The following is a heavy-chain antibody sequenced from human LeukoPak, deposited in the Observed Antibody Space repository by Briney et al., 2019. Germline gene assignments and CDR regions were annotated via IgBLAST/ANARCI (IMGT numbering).Heavy chain of an antibody. V-gene: IGHV4-59*01. CDR3: SREGRWLQLGFDY. J-gene: IGHJ4*02. CDR1: GGSIHSYY. CDR2: IYYSGRT. Sequence: KPSETLSLTCSVSGGSIHSYYWNWIRQPPGKGLEWIGYIYYSGRTNYNPSLKSRVTMSVDTSKSQFSLKLSSVTAADTAVYFCSREGRWLQLGFDYWGRGTLVTVSS. D-gene: IGHD5-24*01.